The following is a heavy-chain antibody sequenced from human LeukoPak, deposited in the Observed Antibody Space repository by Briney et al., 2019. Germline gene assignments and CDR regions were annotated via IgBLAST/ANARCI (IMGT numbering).Heavy chain of an antibody. V-gene: IGHV4-4*07. Sequence: SETLSLTCTVSGGSISSYYWSWIRQPAGKGLEWIGRIYTSGSTNYNPSLKSRVTMSVDTSKNQFFLKLSSMTAADTAVYYCARDLVTFGGVAFDYWGQGTLVTVSS. CDR2: IYTSGST. J-gene: IGHJ4*02. CDR3: ARDLVTFGGVAFDY. CDR1: GGSISSYY. D-gene: IGHD3-16*01.